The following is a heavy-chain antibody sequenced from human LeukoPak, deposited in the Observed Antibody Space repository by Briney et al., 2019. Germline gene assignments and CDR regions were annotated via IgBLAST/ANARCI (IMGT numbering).Heavy chain of an antibody. CDR2: IYYSGST. CDR1: GGSISSSGYY. V-gene: IGHV4-39*01. D-gene: IGHD1-26*01. CDR3: TRHEYSGSYYGLSWFDP. J-gene: IGHJ5*02. Sequence: PSETLSLTCTVSGGSISSSGYYWGWIRQPPGKGLEWIASIYYSGSTYYNPSLKSRVTISVDTSKNQLSLKLSSLTAADTAVYYCTRHEYSGSYYGLSWFDPWGQGTLVTVSS.